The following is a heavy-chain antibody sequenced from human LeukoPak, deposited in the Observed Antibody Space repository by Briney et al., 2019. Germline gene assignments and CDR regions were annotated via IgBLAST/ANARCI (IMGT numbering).Heavy chain of an antibody. Sequence: ASVKVSCKASGYTFTGYYMHWVRQAPGQGLEWMGWINPNSGGTNYAQKFQGRVTMTGDTSISTAHMELSRLGSDDTAVYYCARGGYCSTGVCLNWFDPWGLGTLVTVSS. J-gene: IGHJ5*02. CDR2: INPNSGGT. D-gene: IGHD2-8*01. V-gene: IGHV1-2*02. CDR3: ARGGYCSTGVCLNWFDP. CDR1: GYTFTGYY.